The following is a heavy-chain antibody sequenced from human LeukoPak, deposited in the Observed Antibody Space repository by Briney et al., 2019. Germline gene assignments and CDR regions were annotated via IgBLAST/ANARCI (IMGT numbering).Heavy chain of an antibody. V-gene: IGHV4-59*11. CDR1: GGSISSHY. CDR2: ISYIGST. J-gene: IGHJ3*02. Sequence: PSETLSLTCTVSGGSISSHYWSWIRQPPGKGLEWIGYISYIGSTNYSPSLKSRVTISVDSSKNQFSLRLSSVTAADMAVYYCAGDHLALNALDIWGQGTMVTVSS. CDR3: AGDHLALNALDI.